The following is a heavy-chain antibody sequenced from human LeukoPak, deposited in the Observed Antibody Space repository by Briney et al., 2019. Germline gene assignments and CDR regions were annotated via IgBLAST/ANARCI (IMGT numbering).Heavy chain of an antibody. J-gene: IGHJ3*02. CDR3: AKSQNTGKGNDAFDI. Sequence: GESLKISFKGFGYTFTTYWIAWVRQMPGKGPECMGIIYPSDSDTRYSPSFQGQVTISVDKYISTAYLQWTNLRASDTAMYYCAKSQNTGKGNDAFDIWGQGTLVTVSS. V-gene: IGHV5-51*01. CDR2: IYPSDSDT. CDR1: GYTFTTYW. D-gene: IGHD2-8*02.